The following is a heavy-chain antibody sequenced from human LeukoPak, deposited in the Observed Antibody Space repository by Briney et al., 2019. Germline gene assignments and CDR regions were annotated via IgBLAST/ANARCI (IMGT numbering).Heavy chain of an antibody. D-gene: IGHD5-12*01. CDR1: GYTFTSYG. Sequence: ASVKVSCKASGYTFTSYGISWVRQAPGQGLEWMGWISAYNGNTNYAQKFQGRVTMTRDTSISTAYMELSRLRSDDTAVYYCATRDIVATIPTSWGQGTLVTVSS. J-gene: IGHJ4*02. CDR2: ISAYNGNT. CDR3: ATRDIVATIPTS. V-gene: IGHV1-18*01.